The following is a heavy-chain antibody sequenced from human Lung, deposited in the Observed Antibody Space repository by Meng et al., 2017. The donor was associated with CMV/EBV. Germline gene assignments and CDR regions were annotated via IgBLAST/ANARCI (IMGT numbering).Heavy chain of an antibody. Sequence: ASVKVSCKASGYNCTDYYIHWLRQAPGQGVEWMGWINPNSGGTNYEQKYQGRGTMTTDTSIRTIYMELNRLTSDDTAKCDCARDVGNGAAGDWGQGPRVTVSS. CDR2: INPNSGGT. D-gene: IGHD1-1*01. CDR3: ARDVGNGAAGD. CDR1: GYNCTDYY. V-gene: IGHV1-2*02. J-gene: IGHJ4*02.